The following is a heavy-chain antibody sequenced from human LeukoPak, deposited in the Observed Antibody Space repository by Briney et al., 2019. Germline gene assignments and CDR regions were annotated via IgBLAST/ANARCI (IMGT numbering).Heavy chain of an antibody. Sequence: SETLSLTCTVSGGSISSNDYWWAWIRQPPGKGLGWIGNIFYSGSTYYNPSLMSRDTMSVDTSKNQFSLKLSSVTAADTAVYYCARRGYYYDSSSYLRFYFDYWGQATLVTVSS. CDR1: GGSISSNDYW. D-gene: IGHD3-22*01. V-gene: IGHV4-39*01. CDR2: IFYSGST. J-gene: IGHJ4*02. CDR3: ARRGYYYDSSSYLRFYFDY.